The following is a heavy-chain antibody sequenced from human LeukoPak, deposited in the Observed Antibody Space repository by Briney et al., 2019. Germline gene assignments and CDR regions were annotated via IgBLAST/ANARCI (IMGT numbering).Heavy chain of an antibody. J-gene: IGHJ5*02. CDR3: ARGSQQLDP. Sequence: GGSLRLSCAASGFTFSNYAMHWVRQAPGKGLEWVSFISGSNTYTNYADSVKGRFTISRDNAKNSLSLQMNSLRAEDTAVYYCARGSQQLDPWGQGTLVTVSS. V-gene: IGHV3-11*05. CDR2: ISGSNTYT. D-gene: IGHD4-11*01. CDR1: GFTFSNYA.